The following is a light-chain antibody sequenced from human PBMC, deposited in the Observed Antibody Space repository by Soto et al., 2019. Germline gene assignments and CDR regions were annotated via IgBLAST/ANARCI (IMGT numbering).Light chain of an antibody. CDR3: QQYGTSPRIT. V-gene: IGKV3-20*01. Sequence: EIVLTQSPGTLILSPGERATLSCRASQSVSSSYLAWYQQKPGQAPRLLIYGASSRATGIPDRFSGSGSGTDFTLTISRLEPEDFAVYYCQQYGTSPRITFGQGTRLEIK. J-gene: IGKJ5*01. CDR1: QSVSSSY. CDR2: GAS.